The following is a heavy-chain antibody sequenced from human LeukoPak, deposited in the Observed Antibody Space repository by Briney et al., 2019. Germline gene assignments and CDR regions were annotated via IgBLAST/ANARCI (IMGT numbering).Heavy chain of an antibody. CDR2: IRGSGGST. Sequence: RGSLRLSCAASGFTFSSYAMSWVRQAPGKGLEWVSAIRGSGGSTYYADSVKGRFTISRDNSTNALYLQMNSLRAEDTAVYYCAKDSLPEYGSGTRNDYWGQGTLVTVSS. D-gene: IGHD3-10*01. CDR1: GFTFSSYA. V-gene: IGHV3-23*01. J-gene: IGHJ4*02. CDR3: AKDSLPEYGSGTRNDY.